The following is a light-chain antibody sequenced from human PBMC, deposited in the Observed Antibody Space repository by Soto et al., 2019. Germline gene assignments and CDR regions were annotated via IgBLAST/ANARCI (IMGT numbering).Light chain of an antibody. V-gene: IGLV3-21*02. J-gene: IGLJ2*01. Sequence: SYELTQPPSVSVAPGQTARITCGGNNIGSKSVHWYQQKPGQAPVLVVYDVSDRPSGIPARFSGSNSGNTATLTISRVEAGDEADYYCQVWDSSSDHVVFGGGTQLTVL. CDR1: NIGSKS. CDR3: QVWDSSSDHVV. CDR2: DVS.